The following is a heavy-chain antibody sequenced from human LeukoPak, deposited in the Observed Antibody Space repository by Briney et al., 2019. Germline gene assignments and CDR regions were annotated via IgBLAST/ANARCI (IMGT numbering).Heavy chain of an antibody. CDR1: GFSFSNAW. Sequence: TGGSLRLSCAATGFSFSNAWMSWVRQAPGKGLEWVGRIKSKGDGGTTDYAAPVKGRFTISRGDSKNTLYLQMNSLKTEDTAVYYCTLYYNAFDIWGQGTMVTVSS. V-gene: IGHV3-15*01. CDR3: TLYYNAFDI. J-gene: IGHJ3*02. CDR2: IKSKGDGGTT. D-gene: IGHD3-10*01.